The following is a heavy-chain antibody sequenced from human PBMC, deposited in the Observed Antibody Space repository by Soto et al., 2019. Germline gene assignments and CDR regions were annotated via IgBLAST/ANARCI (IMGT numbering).Heavy chain of an antibody. V-gene: IGHV3-23*01. D-gene: IGHD2-2*01. J-gene: IGHJ6*03. CDR2: ISGSGGST. CDR1: GFTFSNYA. CDR3: AKGGNDIVVVPDAMGSLWYSRWERPLRQNYYCYYMDV. Sequence: EVQLLESGGNLVQPGGSLRLSCAASGFTFSNYAMSWVRQAPGKGLEWFSAISGSGGSTYYADSVKGRFTISRDNSKKTQYLQMNSLRAEDKAVYYCAKGGNDIVVVPDAMGSLWYSRWERPLRQNYYCYYMDVWGKGTTVTVSS.